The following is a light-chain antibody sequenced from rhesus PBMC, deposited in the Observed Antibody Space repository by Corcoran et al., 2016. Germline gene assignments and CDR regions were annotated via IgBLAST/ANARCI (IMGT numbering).Light chain of an antibody. CDR3: FHHYNCPFT. V-gene: IGKV1-28*03. Sequence: DIQMTQSPPSLSASVGDTVTITCWTSQAINGHLNWLQQKPGKAPKLLIYDASNLPSGVPSRFSGSGSRTDFTLTITSLPPEFFATYYCFHHYNCPFTFDPGTKVDL. J-gene: IGKJ3*01. CDR1: QAINGH. CDR2: DAS.